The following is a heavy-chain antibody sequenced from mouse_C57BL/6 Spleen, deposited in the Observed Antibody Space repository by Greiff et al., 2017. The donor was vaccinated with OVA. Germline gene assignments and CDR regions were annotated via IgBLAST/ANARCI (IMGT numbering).Heavy chain of an antibody. V-gene: IGHV8-12*01. Sequence: QVTLKVCGPGILQSSQTLSLTCSFSGFSLSTSGMGVSWTRQPSGKGLEWLAHIYWDDDKRYNPSLKSRLTISKDTSRDQVFLKITSVDTTDTATYYCARRDYGSSIYWYFDVWGTGTTVTVSS. CDR3: ARRDYGSSIYWYFDV. CDR1: GFSLSTSGMG. D-gene: IGHD1-1*01. J-gene: IGHJ1*03. CDR2: IYWDDDK.